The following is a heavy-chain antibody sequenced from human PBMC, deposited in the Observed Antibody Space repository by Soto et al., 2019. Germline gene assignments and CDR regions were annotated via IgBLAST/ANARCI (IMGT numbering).Heavy chain of an antibody. Sequence: GEALKISCRGSGNSFTSYWIGWVRQIPGKGLEWMGIIYPGDSNTRYSPSFQGQVTISADKSISSAYLQWSSLKASDTAMYYCARQGYCSNTACYTVDYWGQGTLVTVSS. J-gene: IGHJ4*02. D-gene: IGHD2-2*02. CDR2: IYPGDSNT. CDR3: ARQGYCSNTACYTVDY. V-gene: IGHV5-51*01. CDR1: GNSFTSYW.